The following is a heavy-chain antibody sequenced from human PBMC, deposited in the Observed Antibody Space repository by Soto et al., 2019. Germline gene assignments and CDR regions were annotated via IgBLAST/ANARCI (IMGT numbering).Heavy chain of an antibody. J-gene: IGHJ5*02. Sequence: ASVKVSCKASGYTFTGYYMHWVRQAPGKGLEWMGGFDPDDAETNYAQRFQGRVTMTKDTSTDTVYMELSRLRSEDTALYFCTTYHGDYNFDHWGQGTLVTVSS. CDR3: TTYHGDYNFDH. V-gene: IGHV1-24*01. CDR2: FDPDDAET. D-gene: IGHD4-17*01. CDR1: GYTFTGYY.